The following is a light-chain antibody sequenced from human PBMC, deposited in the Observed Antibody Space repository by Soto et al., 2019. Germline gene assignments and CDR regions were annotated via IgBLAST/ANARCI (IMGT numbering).Light chain of an antibody. CDR2: GAS. J-gene: IGKJ2*01. Sequence: EIVLTQSPGTLSLSPGEWATLSCRASQSVSSSYLAWYQQKPGQAPRLLIYGASSRATGIPDRFSGSGSGTDFTLTISRLEPEDFAVYYCQQYGSTPFTFGQGTKLEIK. V-gene: IGKV3-20*01. CDR1: QSVSSSY. CDR3: QQYGSTPFT.